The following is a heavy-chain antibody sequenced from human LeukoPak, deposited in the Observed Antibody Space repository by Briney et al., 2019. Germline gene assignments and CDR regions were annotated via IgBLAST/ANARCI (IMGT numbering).Heavy chain of an antibody. V-gene: IGHV1-69*13. CDR1: GGTFSSYA. Sequence: SVKVSCKASGGTFSSYAISWVRQAPGQGLEWMGGIIPIFGTANYAQKFQGRVTITADESTSTAYMELSSLRSEDTAVYYCASGTGFGELLYTSDYYGMDVWGQGTTVTVSS. CDR3: ASGTGFGELLYTSDYYGMDV. CDR2: IIPIFGTA. J-gene: IGHJ6*02. D-gene: IGHD3-10*01.